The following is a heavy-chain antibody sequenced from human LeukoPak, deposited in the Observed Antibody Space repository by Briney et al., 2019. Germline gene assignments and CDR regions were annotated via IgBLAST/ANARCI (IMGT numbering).Heavy chain of an antibody. CDR2: IYYSGNT. Sequence: PPETPSLTCTVSGGSISSFYWSWIRQPPGKGLEWIGYIYYSGNTNYNPSLKSRVTLSVDTSKNQFSLKLSSVTAADTAVYYCAREDPQTTVPEGMDVWGQGITVTVSS. V-gene: IGHV4-59*01. J-gene: IGHJ6*02. CDR3: AREDPQTTVPEGMDV. D-gene: IGHD4-17*01. CDR1: GGSISSFY.